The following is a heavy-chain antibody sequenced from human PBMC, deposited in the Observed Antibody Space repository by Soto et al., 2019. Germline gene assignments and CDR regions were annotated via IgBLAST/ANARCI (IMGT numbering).Heavy chain of an antibody. CDR1: GYSFTTYG. Sequence: ASVKVSCKASGYSFTTYGITWLRQAPGQGLEWMGWISAYDGSTNYAQKLLGRVSMTTESSTNTAYMELRSLRSDGTAVYYCARDPATAYSSSSFDYWGQGTLVTVS. D-gene: IGHD6-6*01. V-gene: IGHV1-18*04. J-gene: IGHJ4*02. CDR2: ISAYDGST. CDR3: ARDPATAYSSSSFDY.